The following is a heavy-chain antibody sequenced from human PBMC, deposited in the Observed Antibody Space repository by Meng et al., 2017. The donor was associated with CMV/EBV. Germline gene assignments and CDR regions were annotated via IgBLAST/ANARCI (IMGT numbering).Heavy chain of an antibody. D-gene: IGHD5-18*01. CDR1: GGFISSNSHY. Sequence: SETLSLTCSLSGGFISSNSHYWGWIRQPPGKGLEWIGSIFHSGSTYYNPSLQSRATISADTSKNGFSLKMTSVTAADTAVYYCARGGGQGYSYGFDYWGQGTLVTVSS. CDR3: ARGGGQGYSYGFDY. V-gene: IGHV4-39*07. J-gene: IGHJ4*02. CDR2: IFHSGST.